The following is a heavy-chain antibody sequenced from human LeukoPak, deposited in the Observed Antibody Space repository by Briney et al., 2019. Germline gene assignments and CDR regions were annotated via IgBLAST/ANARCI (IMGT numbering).Heavy chain of an antibody. D-gene: IGHD1-1*01. CDR2: ISSSSSYI. Sequence: PGGSLRLSCAASGFTFSSYSMNWVRQAPGKGLEWVSSISSSSSYIYYADSVKGRFTISRDNAKNSLYLQMNSLRAEDTAVYYCARVGNWNVGGSFDYWGQGTLVTVSS. V-gene: IGHV3-21*01. CDR1: GFTFSSYS. J-gene: IGHJ4*02. CDR3: ARVGNWNVGGSFDY.